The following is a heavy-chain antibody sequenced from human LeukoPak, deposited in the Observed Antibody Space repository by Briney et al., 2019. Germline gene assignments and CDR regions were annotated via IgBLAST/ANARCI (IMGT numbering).Heavy chain of an antibody. V-gene: IGHV3-23*01. Sequence: PGGSLRLSCAASGFTFSSYAMSWVRQAPGKGLEWVSAISGSGGSTYYADSVKGRFTISRDNSKNTLYLQMNSLRAEDTAVYYCANTVLRGYSGYDPGFFDYWGQGTLVTVSS. CDR1: GFTFSSYA. CDR2: ISGSGGST. CDR3: ANTVLRGYSGYDPGFFDY. D-gene: IGHD5-12*01. J-gene: IGHJ4*02.